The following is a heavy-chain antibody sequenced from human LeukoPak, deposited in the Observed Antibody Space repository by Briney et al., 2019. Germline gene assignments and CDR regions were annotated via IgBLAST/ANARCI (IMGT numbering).Heavy chain of an antibody. Sequence: PSETLPLTCTASGGSISSYYWSWIRQPPGKGLEWIGYIYYSGSTNYNPSLKSRVTISVDTSKNQFSLKLSSVTAADTAVYYCARGYYDILTGYYGYYFDYWDQGTLVTVSS. CDR1: GGSISSYY. J-gene: IGHJ4*02. CDR2: IYYSGST. CDR3: ARGYYDILTGYYGYYFDY. D-gene: IGHD3-9*01. V-gene: IGHV4-59*01.